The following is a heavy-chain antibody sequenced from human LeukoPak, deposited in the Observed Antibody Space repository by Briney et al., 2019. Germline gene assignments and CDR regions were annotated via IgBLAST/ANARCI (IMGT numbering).Heavy chain of an antibody. CDR2: IIPIFGTA. Sequence: WASVKVSCKASGGTFSSYAISWVRQAPGQGLEWMGGIIPIFGTANYAQKFQGRVTITADESTSTAYMELSSLRSEDTAVYYCARDGPTGGYGDYGMDVWGQGTLVTVSS. D-gene: IGHD4-17*01. CDR1: GGTFSSYA. V-gene: IGHV1-69*13. CDR3: ARDGPTGGYGDYGMDV. J-gene: IGHJ6*02.